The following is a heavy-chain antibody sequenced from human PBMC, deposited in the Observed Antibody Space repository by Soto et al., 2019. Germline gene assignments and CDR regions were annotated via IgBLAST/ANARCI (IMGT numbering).Heavy chain of an antibody. Sequence: WASVKVSCKASGGTFSSYAISWVRQAPGQGLEWMGGIIPIFGTANYAQKFQGRVTITADKSTSTAYMELSSLRSEDTAVYYCARDGFYRSSWYGGGNWFDPWGQGTLVTVSS. CDR3: ARDGFYRSSWYGGGNWFDP. CDR2: IIPIFGTA. J-gene: IGHJ5*02. CDR1: GGTFSSYA. D-gene: IGHD6-13*01. V-gene: IGHV1-69*06.